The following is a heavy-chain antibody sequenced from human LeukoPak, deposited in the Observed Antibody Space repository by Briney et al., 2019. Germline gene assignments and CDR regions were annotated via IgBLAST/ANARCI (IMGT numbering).Heavy chain of an antibody. V-gene: IGHV1-2*02. J-gene: IGHJ5*02. CDR2: INPNSGGT. CDR1: GYTFTGYY. CDR3: ATRLLWFGETFDP. Sequence: ASVKVSCKASGYTFTGYYMHWVRQAPGQGLEWMGWINPNSGGTNYAQKFQGRVTMTRDTSISTAYMELSRLRSDDTAVYYCATRLLWFGETFDPWGQGTLVTVSS. D-gene: IGHD3-10*01.